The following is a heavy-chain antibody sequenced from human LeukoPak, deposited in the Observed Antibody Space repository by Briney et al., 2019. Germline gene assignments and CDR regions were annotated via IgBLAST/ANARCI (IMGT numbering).Heavy chain of an antibody. CDR1: GGSISSYY. V-gene: IGHV4-59*12. D-gene: IGHD2-15*01. CDR3: ASQVVAALPNYYYYGMDV. CDR2: IYYSGST. Sequence: SETLSLTCTVSGGSISSYYWSWIRQPPGKGLEWIGYIYYSGSTNYNPSLKSRVTISVDTSKNQFSLKLSSVTAADTAVYYCASQVVAALPNYYYYGMDVWGQGTTVTVSS. J-gene: IGHJ6*02.